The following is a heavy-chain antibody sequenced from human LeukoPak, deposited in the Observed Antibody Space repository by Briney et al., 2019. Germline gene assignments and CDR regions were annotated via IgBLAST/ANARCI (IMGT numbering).Heavy chain of an antibody. CDR3: ARLPEVSPYYYYYGMDV. CDR2: INHSGST. D-gene: IGHD1-14*01. CDR1: GGSFSGYY. Sequence: PSETLSLTCAVYGGSFSGYYWSWIRQPPGKGLEWIGEINHSGSTNYNPSLKSRVTISVDTSKNQFSLKLSSVTAADTAVYYCARLPEVSPYYYYYGMDVWGQGTTVTVSS. V-gene: IGHV4-34*01. J-gene: IGHJ6*02.